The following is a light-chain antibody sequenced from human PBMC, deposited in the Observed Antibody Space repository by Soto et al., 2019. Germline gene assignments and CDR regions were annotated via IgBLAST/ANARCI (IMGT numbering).Light chain of an antibody. CDR2: EVI. CDR1: SSDVGGYNY. V-gene: IGLV2-8*01. J-gene: IGLJ2*01. Sequence: QSALTQPPSASGSPGQSVTISCTGTSSDVGGYNYVSWYQQHPGKDPKLMIYEVIKRPSGVPDRFSGSKSGNMASLTVSGLQAEDEADYYCSSYAGTNNLVFGGGTKLTVL. CDR3: SSYAGTNNLV.